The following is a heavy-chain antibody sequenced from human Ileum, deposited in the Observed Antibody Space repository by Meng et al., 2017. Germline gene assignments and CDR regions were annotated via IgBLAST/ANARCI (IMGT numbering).Heavy chain of an antibody. V-gene: IGHV4-34*01. D-gene: IGHD3-9*01. CDR2: IHPGGST. J-gene: IGHJ4*02. CDR1: DGSLGGYY. CDR3: ATGVDWAKSGNI. Sequence: VVPRQWGAGLLKPSETLSRTCAVYDGSLGGYYLSWLRQPPRKGLEWVGEIHPGGSTSYNPSLQSRVTIAVDTSKNQFSVTLSSVSAADTAVYYCATGVDWAKSGNIWGQGTLVTVSS.